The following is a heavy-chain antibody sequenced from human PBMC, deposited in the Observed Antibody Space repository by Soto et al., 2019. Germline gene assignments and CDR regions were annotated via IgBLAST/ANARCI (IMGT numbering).Heavy chain of an antibody. CDR1: GFTFSSYG. CDR3: AKNILTGYYTGGYYYYGMGV. Sequence: GGSLRLSCAASGFTFSSYGMHWVRQAPGKGLEWVAVISYDGSNKYYADSVKGRFTISRDNSKNTLYLQMNSLRAEDTAVYYCAKNILTGYYTGGYYYYGMGVWGQGTTVTVSS. CDR2: ISYDGSNK. V-gene: IGHV3-30*18. J-gene: IGHJ6*02. D-gene: IGHD3-9*01.